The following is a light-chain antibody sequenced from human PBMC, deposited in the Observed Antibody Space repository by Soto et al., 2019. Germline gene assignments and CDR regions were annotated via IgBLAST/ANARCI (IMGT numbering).Light chain of an antibody. CDR3: QQYGGSPPNT. Sequence: EIVLTQSPGTLSLSPGERATLSCRASQSVSSNYLAWYQQKPGQAPRLLIYGASSRATGIPDRFSGSGSVTDFTLTISRLEPEDFAVYYCQQYGGSPPNTFGQGTKLEI. J-gene: IGKJ2*01. CDR2: GAS. V-gene: IGKV3-20*01. CDR1: QSVSSNY.